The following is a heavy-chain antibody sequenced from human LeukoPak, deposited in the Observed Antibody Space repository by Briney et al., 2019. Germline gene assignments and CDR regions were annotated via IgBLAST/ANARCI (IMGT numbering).Heavy chain of an antibody. CDR3: ARASRDTAMADGGYYYYYYGMDV. CDR2: IKQDGSEK. CDR1: GFTFSSYW. V-gene: IGHV3-7*01. D-gene: IGHD5-18*01. Sequence: QAGGSLRLSCAASGFTFSSYWMSWVRQAPGKGLEWVANIKQDGSEKYYVDSVKGRFTISRDNAKNSLYLQMNSLRAEDTAVYYCARASRDTAMADGGYYYYYYGMDVWGQGTTVTVSS. J-gene: IGHJ6*02.